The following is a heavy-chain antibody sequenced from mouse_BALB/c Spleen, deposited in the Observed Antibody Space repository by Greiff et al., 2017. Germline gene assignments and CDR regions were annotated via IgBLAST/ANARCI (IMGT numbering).Heavy chain of an antibody. V-gene: IGHV5-12-2*01. D-gene: IGHD1-1*01. J-gene: IGHJ4*01. Sequence: EVMLVESGGGLVQPGGSLKLSCAASGFTFSSYTMSWVRQTPEKRLEWVAYISNGGGSTYYPDTVKGRFTISRDNAKNTLYLQMSSLKSEDTAMYYCARQNSFITTVVAYYAMDYWGQGTSVTVSS. CDR3: ARQNSFITTVVAYYAMDY. CDR2: ISNGGGST. CDR1: GFTFSSYT.